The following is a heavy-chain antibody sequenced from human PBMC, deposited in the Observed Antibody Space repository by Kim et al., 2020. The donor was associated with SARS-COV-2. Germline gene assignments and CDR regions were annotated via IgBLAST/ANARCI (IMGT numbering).Heavy chain of an antibody. CDR2: INHSGST. D-gene: IGHD3-22*01. J-gene: IGHJ4*02. CDR3: ARLYDSSGYYRDY. V-gene: IGHV4-34*01. CDR1: GGSFSGYY. Sequence: SETLSLTCTVYGGSFSGYYWTWIRQPPGKGLEWIGEINHSGSTNYNPSLKSRVTMSIDTSKNQFSLKLSSVTAADTAVYYCARLYDSSGYYRDYWGQGTL.